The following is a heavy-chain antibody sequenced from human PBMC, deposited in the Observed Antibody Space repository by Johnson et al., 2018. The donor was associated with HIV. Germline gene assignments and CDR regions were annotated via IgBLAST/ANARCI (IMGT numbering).Heavy chain of an antibody. Sequence: QVQLVESGGDLVKPGGSLRLSCKVSGFIFSNYNMAWIRQSPGKGLEFLSYITSSGSSVYYTDFVKGRFTISRDNAKASVSLRMNSLRAEDTAVYYCARDGPSAAVWGQGTMVTVSS. V-gene: IGHV3-11*01. J-gene: IGHJ3*01. CDR2: ITSSGSSV. D-gene: IGHD6-25*01. CDR1: GFIFSNYN. CDR3: ARDGPSAAV.